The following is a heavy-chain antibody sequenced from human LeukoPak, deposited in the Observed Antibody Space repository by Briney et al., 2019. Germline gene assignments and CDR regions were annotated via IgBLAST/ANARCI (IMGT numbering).Heavy chain of an antibody. V-gene: IGHV3-23*01. CDR1: GFNFSSYA. J-gene: IGHJ4*02. Sequence: GGSLRLSCAASGFNFSSYAISWVRQAPGKGLEWVSAISGSGGSTYYADSVKGRFTISRDNSKNTLYLQMNSLRAEDTAVYYCAKGMGLWFGELDFEYWGQGTLVTVSS. D-gene: IGHD3-10*01. CDR3: AKGMGLWFGELDFEY. CDR2: ISGSGGST.